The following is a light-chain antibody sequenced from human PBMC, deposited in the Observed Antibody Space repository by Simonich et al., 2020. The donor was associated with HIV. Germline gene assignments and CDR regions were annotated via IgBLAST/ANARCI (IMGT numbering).Light chain of an antibody. CDR1: GSDVGNYKY. V-gene: IGLV2-8*01. CDR2: DVN. CDR3: SSYTSSSTFV. J-gene: IGLJ1*01. Sequence: QSALTQPPSASASPGQSVTISCTGTGSDVGNYKYVSWYQQYTGKAPKLIIYDVNQRPSGVPDRFAGSKSGNTASLTVSGLQAEDEADYYCSSYTSSSTFVFGTGTKVTVL.